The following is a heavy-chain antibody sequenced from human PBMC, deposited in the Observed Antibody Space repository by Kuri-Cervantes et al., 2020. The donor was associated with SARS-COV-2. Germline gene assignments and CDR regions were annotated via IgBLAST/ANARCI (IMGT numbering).Heavy chain of an antibody. CDR2: ISSSSSYI. CDR1: GFIFSDYY. J-gene: IGHJ4*02. CDR3: AREGIVGPAYYFDY. V-gene: IGHV3-21*01. D-gene: IGHD1-26*01. Sequence: GGSLRLSCTAPGFIFSDYYMNWVRQAPGKGLEWVSSISSSSSYIYYADSVKGRFTISRDNAKNSLYLQMNSLRAEDTAVYYCAREGIVGPAYYFDYWGQGTLVTVSS.